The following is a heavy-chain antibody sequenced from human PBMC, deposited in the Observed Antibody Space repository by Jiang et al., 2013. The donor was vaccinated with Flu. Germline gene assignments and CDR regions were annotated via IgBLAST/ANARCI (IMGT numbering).Heavy chain of an antibody. D-gene: IGHD3-22*01. CDR1: GFTFINYG. CDR2: ISYDGSNK. V-gene: IGHV3-30*18. Sequence: RSLRLSCTASGFTFINYGMHWVRQAPGKGLEWVAVISYDGSNKYYADSVKGRFTISRDNSKNTLYLQMNSLRAEDTAVYYCAKDLYYYDSSGGGDFDYWGQGTLVTVSS. CDR3: AKDLYYYDSSGGGDFDY. J-gene: IGHJ4*02.